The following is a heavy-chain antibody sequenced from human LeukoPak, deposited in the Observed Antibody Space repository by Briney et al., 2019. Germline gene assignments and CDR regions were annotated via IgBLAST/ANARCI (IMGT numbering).Heavy chain of an antibody. Sequence: PSETLSPTCAVYGGSFSGYYWSWIRQPPGKGREWIGEINHSGSTNYNPSLKSRVTISVDTSKNQFSLKLSSVTAADTAVYYCARVKGSSSSRDWGQGTLVTVSS. J-gene: IGHJ4*02. CDR2: INHSGST. V-gene: IGHV4-34*01. CDR1: GGSFSGYY. D-gene: IGHD6-13*01. CDR3: ARVKGSSSSRD.